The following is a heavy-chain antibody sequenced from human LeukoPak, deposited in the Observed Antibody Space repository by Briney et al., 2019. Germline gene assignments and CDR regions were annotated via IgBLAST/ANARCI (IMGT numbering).Heavy chain of an antibody. V-gene: IGHV4-4*07. Sequence: SETLSLTCTLPGGSTSSYYWNWIRHPAGEGLEWIGRIFTSGSTKYNPSLKSRLTMSVDTSKNQLSLHRSSMTAAYTPVYYWSRLAVAVGYWGQGTLFTVSS. CDR1: GGSTSSYY. CDR2: IFTSGST. D-gene: IGHD6-19*01. CDR3: SRLAVAVGY. J-gene: IGHJ4*02.